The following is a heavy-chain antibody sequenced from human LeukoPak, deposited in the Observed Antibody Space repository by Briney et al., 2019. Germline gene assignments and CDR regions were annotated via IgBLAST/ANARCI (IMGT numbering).Heavy chain of an antibody. J-gene: IGHJ4*02. CDR1: GFTFSDYY. CDR2: ISSSGNTI. V-gene: IGHV3-11*04. Sequence: PGGSLRLSCAASGFTFSDYYMGWIRQAPGKGLEWVSDISSSGNTIHYADSVKGRFTISRDNAKNSLFLQMNSRRAEDRAVYVCQCDRPILFDVCDFWGQGTLVTVSS. CDR3: QCDRPILFDVCDF. D-gene: IGHD2-15*01.